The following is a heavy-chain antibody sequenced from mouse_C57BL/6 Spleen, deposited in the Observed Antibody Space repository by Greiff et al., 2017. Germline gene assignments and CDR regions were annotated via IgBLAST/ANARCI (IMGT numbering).Heavy chain of an antibody. V-gene: IGHV5-17*01. CDR1: GFTFSDYG. CDR3: AKSYAPYAVDD. J-gene: IGHJ4*01. CDR2: ISSGSSTL. D-gene: IGHD1-3*01. Sequence: EVQLVESGGGLVKPGGSLKLSCAASGFTFSDYGMHWVRQAPEKGLAWVAYISSGSSTLYYADTVKGRFTISRDNAKNTLFLQMTSLRSEDTARYYGAKSYAPYAVDDWGQGTSVTVSS.